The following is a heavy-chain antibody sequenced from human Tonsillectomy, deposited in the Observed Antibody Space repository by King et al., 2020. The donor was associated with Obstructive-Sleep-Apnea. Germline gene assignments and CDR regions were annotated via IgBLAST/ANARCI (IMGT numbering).Heavy chain of an antibody. CDR2: SNRNGDSDCT. J-gene: IGHJ4*02. V-gene: IGHV3-20*01. Sequence: VQLVESGGGVVRPGGSLRLACSASGFTFGDYGMGWVRQVPGKGLEWVSGSNRNGDSDCTGYADSVQGRFTISRDNAKNSLFLHMNSLSAEDTALYHCARGYGDPDYWGQGTLVTVSS. CDR3: ARGYGDPDY. CDR1: GFTFGDYG. D-gene: IGHD4-17*01.